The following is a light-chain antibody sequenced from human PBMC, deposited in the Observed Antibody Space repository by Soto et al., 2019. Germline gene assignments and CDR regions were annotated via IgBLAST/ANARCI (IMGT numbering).Light chain of an antibody. V-gene: IGKV1-39*01. CDR3: QQDYSTLAT. J-gene: IGKJ5*01. CDR2: AAS. Sequence: DIQMSQSPSSLSASVGDRVTITCRAAESISRHLNWYQQKPGRAPDLLNYAASTLQNGVPSRFTGSGSGTEFTLTITGLQLEDCATYYCQQDYSTLATFGQGTRLEIK. CDR1: ESISRH.